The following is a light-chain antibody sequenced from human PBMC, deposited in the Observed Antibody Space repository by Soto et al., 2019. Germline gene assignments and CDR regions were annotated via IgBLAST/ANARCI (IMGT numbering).Light chain of an antibody. CDR3: QQYRDSPPT. V-gene: IGKV3-20*01. Sequence: EIVFTLSPGTLSLSPGERATLSCRASQSVSRRYLAWYQQKPGQAPRLLIYGASSRAPGIPDRFSGSGSGTDFTLTIDRLEPEDFAMYYCQQYRDSPPTFGQGTKVDIK. CDR1: QSVSRRY. CDR2: GAS. J-gene: IGKJ1*01.